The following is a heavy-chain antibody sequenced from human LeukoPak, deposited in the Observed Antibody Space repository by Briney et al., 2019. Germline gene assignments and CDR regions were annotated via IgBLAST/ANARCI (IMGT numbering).Heavy chain of an antibody. J-gene: IGHJ4*02. CDR2: IYYSGST. V-gene: IGHV4-39*01. CDR1: GDSVSNKNYY. D-gene: IGHD3-22*01. CDR3: ARVGAITMINY. Sequence: PSETLSLTCTVSGDSVSNKNYYWGWIRQPPGKGLEWIGNIYYSGSTYNNPSLQSRVTISVDTSKNQFSLTLSSVTAADTAVYYCARVGAITMINYWGQGTLVTVSS.